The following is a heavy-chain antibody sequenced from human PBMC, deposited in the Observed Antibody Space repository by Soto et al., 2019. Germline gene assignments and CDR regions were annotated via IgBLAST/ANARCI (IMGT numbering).Heavy chain of an antibody. Sequence: QVQLMQSGAEVKKSGSSVKVSCKASEGTFSTFAVTWVRQAPGQGLEWMGGIIPVFAKATYARKFQGRLTITADRSTTTAFMELSGLSSEDTAVYYCAREPSKGDNWKYVGWFDPWGQGTLVTVSS. D-gene: IGHD1-7*01. V-gene: IGHV1-69*06. CDR2: IIPVFAKA. J-gene: IGHJ5*02. CDR3: AREPSKGDNWKYVGWFDP. CDR1: EGTFSTFA.